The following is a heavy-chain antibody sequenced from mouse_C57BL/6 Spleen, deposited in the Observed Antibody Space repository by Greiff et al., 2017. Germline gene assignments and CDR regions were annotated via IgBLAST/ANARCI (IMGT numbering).Heavy chain of an antibody. D-gene: IGHD2-2*01. CDR1: GYAFSSYW. J-gene: IGHJ3*01. V-gene: IGHV1-80*01. CDR3: ARWGDGYALAY. Sequence: QVQLQQSGAELVKPGASVKISCKASGYAFSSYWMHWVKQRPGKGLEWIGQIYPGDGDTNYNGKFKGKATLTADKSSSTAYMQLSSLASEDSAVYFCARWGDGYALAYWGQGTLVTVSA. CDR2: IYPGDGDT.